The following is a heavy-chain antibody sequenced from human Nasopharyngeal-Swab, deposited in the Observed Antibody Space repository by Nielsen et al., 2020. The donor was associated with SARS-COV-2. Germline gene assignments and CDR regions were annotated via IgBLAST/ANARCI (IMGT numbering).Heavy chain of an antibody. D-gene: IGHD3-3*01. V-gene: IGHV3-21*01. CDR2: ISSSSSYI. J-gene: IGHJ4*02. CDR1: GFTFSSYS. Sequence: GGSLRLSCAASGFTFSSYSMNWVRQAPGKGLGWVSSISSSSSYIYYADSVKGRFTISRDNAKNSLYLQMNSLRAEDTAVYYCARHLPLRFLEWLFPDYFDYWGQGTLVTVSS. CDR3: ARHLPLRFLEWLFPDYFDY.